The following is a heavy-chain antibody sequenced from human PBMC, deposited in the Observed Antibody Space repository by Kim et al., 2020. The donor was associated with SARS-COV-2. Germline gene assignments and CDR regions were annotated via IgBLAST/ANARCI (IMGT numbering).Heavy chain of an antibody. CDR3: ARATLAAAATDYYYGMDV. Sequence: KGRFTISRENAKNSLYLQMNSLRAGDTAVYYCARATLAAAATDYYYGMDVWGQGTTVTVSS. J-gene: IGHJ6*02. V-gene: IGHV3-13*01. D-gene: IGHD6-13*01.